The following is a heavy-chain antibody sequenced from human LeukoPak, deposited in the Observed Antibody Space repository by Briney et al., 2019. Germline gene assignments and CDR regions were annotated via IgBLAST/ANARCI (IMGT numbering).Heavy chain of an antibody. CDR2: ISSSSSYI. J-gene: IGHJ4*02. D-gene: IGHD5-18*01. Sequence: GGSLRLSCAASGFTFSSYSMNWVRQAPGKGLEWVSSISSSSSYIYYADSVKGRFTISRDNAKNSLYLQMNSLRAEDTAVYYCARLGNTAMAAFDYWGQGTLVTVSS. CDR1: GFTFSSYS. V-gene: IGHV3-21*01. CDR3: ARLGNTAMAAFDY.